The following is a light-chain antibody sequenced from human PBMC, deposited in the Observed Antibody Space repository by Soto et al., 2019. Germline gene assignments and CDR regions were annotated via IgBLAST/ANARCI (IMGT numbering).Light chain of an antibody. Sequence: QSALTQPPSASGSPGQSVTISCTGTSSDVGGYNYVSWFQQHPGKAPKLIIHEVNQRPSGVPDRFSGSKSGNTASLTVSGLQAEDEGTYYCSSYRRYNNVVLGTGTKVTVL. CDR2: EVN. J-gene: IGLJ1*01. V-gene: IGLV2-8*01. CDR3: SSYRRYNNVV. CDR1: SSDVGGYNY.